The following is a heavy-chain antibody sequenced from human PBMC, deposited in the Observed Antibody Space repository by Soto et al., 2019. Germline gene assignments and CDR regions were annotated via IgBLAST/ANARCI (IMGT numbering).Heavy chain of an antibody. Sequence: EVQLVESGGGLVQPGGSLRLSCAASGFTFTSYWMTWVRQAPGKGLEWVANIKQDGGEKYYVGSVKGRFTISRDNAEXXXXXXXXXXXXXXXAVYYCARGAFPTWGTYPLDYWGQGTLVTVSS. CDR2: IKQDGGEK. D-gene: IGHD3-16*02. V-gene: IGHV3-7*01. CDR1: GFTFTSYW. J-gene: IGHJ4*02. CDR3: ARGAFPTWGTYPLDY.